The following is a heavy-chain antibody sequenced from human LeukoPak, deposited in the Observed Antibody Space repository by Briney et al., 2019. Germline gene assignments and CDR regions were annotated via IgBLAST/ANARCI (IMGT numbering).Heavy chain of an antibody. Sequence: GGSLRLSCAASGFTFSNAWMSWVRQAPGKGLEWVGRIKRKSDGGTTDYAAPVKGRFTISRDDSKNTLYLQMNSLKTEDTAVYYCTTSNMIEVRGYWGAFDIWGQGTMVTVSS. CDR1: GFTFSNAW. CDR3: TTSNMIEVRGYWGAFDI. D-gene: IGHD3-22*01. J-gene: IGHJ3*02. CDR2: IKRKSDGGTT. V-gene: IGHV3-15*01.